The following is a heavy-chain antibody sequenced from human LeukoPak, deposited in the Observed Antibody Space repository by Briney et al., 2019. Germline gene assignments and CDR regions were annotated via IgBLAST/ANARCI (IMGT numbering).Heavy chain of an antibody. J-gene: IGHJ4*02. CDR2: ISVSGGSK. Sequence: GGSLRLSCAVSGFTFNSYAMSWVRQAPGKGLEWVSTISVSGGSKYYADSVKGRFTISRDNSMNTLYLQMNSLRAEGTAVYYCAKGGFYSNYDYWGQRSLVIVS. CDR3: AKGGFYSNYDY. CDR1: GFTFNSYA. D-gene: IGHD4-11*01. V-gene: IGHV3-23*01.